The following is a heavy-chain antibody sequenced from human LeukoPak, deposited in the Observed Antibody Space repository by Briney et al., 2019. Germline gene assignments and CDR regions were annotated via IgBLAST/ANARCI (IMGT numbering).Heavy chain of an antibody. CDR1: GGSISSGGYY. CDR3: ARAGYCSSTDCYLDS. V-gene: IGHV4-30-2*01. Sequence: SETLSLTCTVSGGSISSGGYYWSWIRQPPGKGLECIGYIYHSGSTYYNPSLKSRVTISVDRSKNQFSLKLSSVTAADTAVYYCARAGYCSSTDCYLDSWGQGTLVTVSS. D-gene: IGHD2-2*01. J-gene: IGHJ4*02. CDR2: IYHSGST.